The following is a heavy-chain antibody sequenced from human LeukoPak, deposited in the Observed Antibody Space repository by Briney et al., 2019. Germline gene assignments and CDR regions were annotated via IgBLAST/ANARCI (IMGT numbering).Heavy chain of an antibody. Sequence: GGSLRLSCAASGFTFSNYNMNWVRQPPGKGLQWVSCISSSSNIIYYADSVKGRFTISRDNAKNSLFLQMNSLRAEDTAVYYCARDFAREFTIDYWGQGTLVTVSS. D-gene: IGHD3-10*01. CDR3: ARDFAREFTIDY. CDR2: ISSSSNII. CDR1: GFTFSNYN. V-gene: IGHV3-48*01. J-gene: IGHJ4*02.